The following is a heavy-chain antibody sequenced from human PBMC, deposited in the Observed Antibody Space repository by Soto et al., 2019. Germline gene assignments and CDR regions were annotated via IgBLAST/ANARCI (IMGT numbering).Heavy chain of an antibody. Sequence: QVQLVQSGAEVKKPGSSVKVSCKASGGTFMNYAISWVRQAPGQGLEWMGGMLVIFTTANYAQKSHGRVTMTADESTTTAYMELRSLKSDHTAVSFCSRSQCKHGMCYSHSPAVDVWGPGTTVTGSS. CDR1: GGTFMNYA. CDR3: SRSQCKHGMCYSHSPAVDV. J-gene: IGHJ6*02. V-gene: IGHV1-69*01. D-gene: IGHD2-8*01. CDR2: MLVIFTTA.